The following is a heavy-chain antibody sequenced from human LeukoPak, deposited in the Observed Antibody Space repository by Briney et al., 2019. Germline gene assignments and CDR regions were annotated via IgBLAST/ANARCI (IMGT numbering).Heavy chain of an antibody. CDR2: IYYSGST. J-gene: IGHJ4*02. V-gene: IGHV4-39*02. CDR1: GGSISSSSYY. Sequence: SETLSLTCTVSGGSISSSSYYWGWIRQPPGNGLEWIGSIYYSGSTYYNPSLKSRVTISVDTSKDHFSLKLSSVTAADTAVYCCARRPFSMAVAAPRHFDYWGQGTLVTVSS. D-gene: IGHD6-19*01. CDR3: ARRPFSMAVAAPRHFDY.